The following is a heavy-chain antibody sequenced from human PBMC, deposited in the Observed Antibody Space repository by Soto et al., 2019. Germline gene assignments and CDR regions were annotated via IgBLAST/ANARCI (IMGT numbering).Heavy chain of an antibody. J-gene: IGHJ3*01. CDR3: AHAFGGTSWPNDAFDV. CDR2: IYWDDDT. V-gene: IGHV2-5*02. D-gene: IGHD3-16*01. CDR1: GFSFSADGVG. Sequence: HITLKESGPTLVKPTQTLTLTCIFSGFSFSADGVGVGWIRQPPGKTLEWLALIYWDDDTRYRPSLKSRLTITKDSSKNQVVLTMTNMDPLDTATYYCAHAFGGTSWPNDAFDVWGQWTVVTVSS.